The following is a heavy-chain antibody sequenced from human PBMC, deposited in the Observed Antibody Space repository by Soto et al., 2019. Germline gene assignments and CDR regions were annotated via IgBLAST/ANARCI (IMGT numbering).Heavy chain of an antibody. Sequence: SETLSLTCAVSGGSISSGGYSWSWIRQPPGKGLEWIGSIYYSGSTYYNPSLKSRVTISVDTSKNQFSLKLSSATAADTAVYYCARRQSSSWYGLWGQGTLVTVSS. V-gene: IGHV4-30-2*03. J-gene: IGHJ4*02. CDR3: ARRQSSSWYGL. D-gene: IGHD6-13*01. CDR2: IYYSGST. CDR1: GGSISSGGYS.